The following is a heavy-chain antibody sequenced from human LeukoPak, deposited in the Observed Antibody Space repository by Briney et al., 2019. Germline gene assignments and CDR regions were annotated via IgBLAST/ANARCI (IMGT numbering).Heavy chain of an antibody. D-gene: IGHD1-20*01. Sequence: SETLSLTCAVSGGSISSGGYSWSWIRQPPGKGLEWIGYIYHSGSTYYNPSLKSRVTISVDTSKNQFSLKLSSVTAADTAVYYCARRPLTGDYYYGMDVWGQGTTVTVSS. J-gene: IGHJ6*02. CDR1: GGSISSGGYS. CDR2: IYHSGST. V-gene: IGHV4-30-2*05. CDR3: ARRPLTGDYYYGMDV.